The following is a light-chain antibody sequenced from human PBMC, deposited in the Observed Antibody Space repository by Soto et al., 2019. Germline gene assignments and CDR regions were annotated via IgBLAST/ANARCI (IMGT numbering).Light chain of an antibody. CDR3: QQYNNWPPWT. V-gene: IGKV3-15*01. Sequence: ILMTQSPATLSMSPGERATLSCRASQSVSNNLAWYQQKPGQAPRLLIYDASTRATGIPGRFSGSGSGTEFTLTICGLQSEDFAVYYCQQYNNWPPWTFGQGTKVEIK. J-gene: IGKJ1*01. CDR1: QSVSNN. CDR2: DAS.